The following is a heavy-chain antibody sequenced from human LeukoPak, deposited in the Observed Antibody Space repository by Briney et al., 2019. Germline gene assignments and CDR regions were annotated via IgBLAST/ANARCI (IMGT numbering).Heavy chain of an antibody. Sequence: PGGSLRLSCAASGFTFSSYGMHWVRQAPGKGLEWVAFIRYDVSNKYYADSVKGRFTISRDNSKNTLYLQMNSLRAEDTAVYYCAKDSNYGSGSYYNVRYYYGMDVWGQGTTVTVSS. J-gene: IGHJ6*02. D-gene: IGHD3-10*01. V-gene: IGHV3-30*02. CDR1: GFTFSSYG. CDR2: IRYDVSNK. CDR3: AKDSNYGSGSYYNVRYYYGMDV.